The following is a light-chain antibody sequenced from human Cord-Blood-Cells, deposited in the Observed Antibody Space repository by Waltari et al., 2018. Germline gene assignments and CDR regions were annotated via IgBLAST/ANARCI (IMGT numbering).Light chain of an antibody. CDR3: QQRSNWFIFT. J-gene: IGKJ3*01. V-gene: IGKV3-11*01. CDR2: DAS. CDR1: QSASSY. Sequence: EIVLTQSPATLSLSPGERATLSCRASQSASSYLAWYQQKPGQAPRLLIYDASNRATGIPARFSGSGSGTDFTLTISSLEPEDFAVYYCQQRSNWFIFTFGPGTKVDIK.